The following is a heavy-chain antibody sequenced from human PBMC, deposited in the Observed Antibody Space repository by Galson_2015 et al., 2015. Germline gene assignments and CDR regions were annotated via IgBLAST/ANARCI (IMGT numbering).Heavy chain of an antibody. D-gene: IGHD3-10*01. CDR3: AKYGPLSP. CDR1: GFTFSNYF. J-gene: IGHJ5*02. CDR2: ISYDGST. Sequence: SLRLSCAASGFTFSNYFMSWVRQAPGKGLEWVSTISYDGSTNYADSVKDRFTVSRDNSKNTLYLQMNSLRAEDTALYYCAKYGPLSPWGQGTLVTVPS. V-gene: IGHV3-23*01.